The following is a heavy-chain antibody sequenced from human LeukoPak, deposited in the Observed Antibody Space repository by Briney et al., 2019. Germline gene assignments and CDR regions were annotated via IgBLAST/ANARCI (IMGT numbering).Heavy chain of an antibody. CDR1: GGTFSSYA. CDR3: ARDQIPAAAIPNWFDP. V-gene: IGHV1-69*15. CDR2: IIPIFGTA. Sequence: SVKVSCKASGGTFSSYAISWVRQAPGQGLEWMGRIIPIFGTANYAQRFQGRVTITADESTSTAYMELSSLRSEDTAVYYCARDQIPAAAIPNWFDPWGQGTLVTVSS. J-gene: IGHJ5*02. D-gene: IGHD2-2*01.